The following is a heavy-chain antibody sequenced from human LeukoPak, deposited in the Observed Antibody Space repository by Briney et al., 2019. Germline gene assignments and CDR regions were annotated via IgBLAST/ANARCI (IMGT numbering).Heavy chain of an antibody. Sequence: GASVKVSCKTSGYTFTKYAVNWVRQAPGQGLEWMGTINPGGGTTSYTQKFQGRLTVTRDTSTSTVYMELSSLRFEDTAMYYCARDMGTGWYCFDDWGQGTMVTVSS. CDR3: ARDMGTGWYCFDD. CDR1: GYTFTKYA. CDR2: INPGGGTT. D-gene: IGHD6-19*01. J-gene: IGHJ5*02. V-gene: IGHV1-46*01.